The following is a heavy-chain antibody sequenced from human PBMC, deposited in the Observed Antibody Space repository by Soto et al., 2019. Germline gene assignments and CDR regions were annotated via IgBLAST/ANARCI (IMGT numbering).Heavy chain of an antibody. V-gene: IGHV3-21*01. CDR2: ISSSSKYI. CDR3: ARSEEGPYCTGDSCYNY. D-gene: IGHD2-15*01. Sequence: PGGSLRLSCAASGFTFSTYSMSWVRQAPGKGLEWVSSISSSSKYIYYADSVKGRFTISRENAKNSLFLQMNSLRAEDTAVYYCARSEEGPYCTGDSCYNYWGQGALVTVSS. CDR1: GFTFSTYS. J-gene: IGHJ4*02.